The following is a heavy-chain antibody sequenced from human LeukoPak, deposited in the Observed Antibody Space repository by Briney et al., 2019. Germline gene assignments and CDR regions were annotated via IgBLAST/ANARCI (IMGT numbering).Heavy chain of an antibody. Sequence: KPSETLSLTCAVYGGSFSGYYWSWIRQPPGKGLEWIGSMYYSGSTYYNPSLKSRVTISVDTSKNQFSLKLSSVTAADTAVYYCARDLLNHIVPYYYMDVWGKGTTVTVSS. D-gene: IGHD2-2*01. V-gene: IGHV4-34*01. CDR2: MYYSGST. CDR1: GGSFSGYY. J-gene: IGHJ6*03. CDR3: ARDLLNHIVPYYYMDV.